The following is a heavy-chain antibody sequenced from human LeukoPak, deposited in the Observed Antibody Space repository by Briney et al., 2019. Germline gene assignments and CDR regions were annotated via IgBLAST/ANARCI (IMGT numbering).Heavy chain of an antibody. CDR3: ASVYYYDSSGYYSWGY. CDR1: GYTFTSYD. J-gene: IGHJ4*02. V-gene: IGHV1-69*05. Sequence: SVKVSCKASGYTFTSYDINWVRQAPGQGLEWMGGIIPIFGTANYAQKFQGRVTITTDESTSTAYMELSSLRSEDTAVYYCASVYYYDSSGYYSWGYWGQGTLVTVSS. D-gene: IGHD3-22*01. CDR2: IIPIFGTA.